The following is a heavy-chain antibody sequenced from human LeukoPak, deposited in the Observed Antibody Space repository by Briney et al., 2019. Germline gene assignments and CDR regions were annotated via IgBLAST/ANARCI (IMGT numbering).Heavy chain of an antibody. D-gene: IGHD3-3*01. Sequence: SVKGRFTISRDNSKNTLHLQINSLRNEDTAVYYCARDQQFRPQEWLDTFDIWGQGTMVTVSS. CDR3: ARDQQFRPQEWLDTFDI. J-gene: IGHJ3*02. V-gene: IGHV3-30*01.